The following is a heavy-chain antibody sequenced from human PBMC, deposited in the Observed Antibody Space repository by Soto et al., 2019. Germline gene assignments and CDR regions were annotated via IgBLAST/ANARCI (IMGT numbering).Heavy chain of an antibody. Sequence: QVQLQESGPGLVKPSDTLSLTCNVSGGSISGYYWSWIRQSPVKGLEYIGYIYYRGSTNYNSSLKSRVTMSVDTSRNQFSLKMNSVTAADTAVYYCARQQLLPFYYALDVWGQGTTVTVSS. D-gene: IGHD1-26*01. V-gene: IGHV4-59*07. CDR3: ARQQLLPFYYALDV. CDR2: IYYRGST. J-gene: IGHJ6*02. CDR1: GGSISGYY.